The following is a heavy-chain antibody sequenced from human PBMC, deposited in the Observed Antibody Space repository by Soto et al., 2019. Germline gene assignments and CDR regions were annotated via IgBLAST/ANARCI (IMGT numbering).Heavy chain of an antibody. CDR1: GGSISSSNW. CDR3: AFYYDVTGYYPRYGMDV. V-gene: IGHV4-4*02. J-gene: IGHJ6*02. D-gene: IGHD3-22*01. CDR2: IYHSGST. Sequence: QVHLQESGPGLVKPSGTLSLTCAVSGGSISSSNWWNWVRQPPGKGLEWIGEIYHSGSTHYNPPLNRRVPISVXXSXPXXSLNVSSVTAADTAVYYCAFYYDVTGYYPRYGMDVWGQGTTVTVSS.